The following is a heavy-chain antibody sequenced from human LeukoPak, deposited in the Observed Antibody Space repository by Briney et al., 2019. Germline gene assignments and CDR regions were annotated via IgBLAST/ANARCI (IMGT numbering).Heavy chain of an antibody. CDR3: ARAVGTDGYNLWVY. Sequence: SETLSLTCTVSGGSISSYYWSWIRQPPGKGLEWIGYIYYSGSTNYNLSLKSRVTISVDTSRNQFSLKLTPVTAADTAVYYCARAVGTDGYNLWVYWGQGTLVTVSS. V-gene: IGHV4-59*12. D-gene: IGHD5-24*01. CDR2: IYYSGST. CDR1: GGSISSYY. J-gene: IGHJ4*02.